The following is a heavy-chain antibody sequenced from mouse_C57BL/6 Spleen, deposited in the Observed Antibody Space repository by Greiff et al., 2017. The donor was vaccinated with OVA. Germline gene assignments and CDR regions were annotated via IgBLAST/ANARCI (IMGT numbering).Heavy chain of an antibody. Sequence: QVQLKESGPGLVQPSQSLSITCTVSGFSLTSYGVHWVRQPPGKGLEWLGVIWSGGSTDYNAAFISRLSISKDNSKSQDFFKRNSLPADDTAIYYCANNYCSRSYFAYWGQGTLVTVSA. V-gene: IGHV2-4*01. CDR3: ANNYCSRSYFAY. CDR1: GFSLTSYG. CDR2: IWSGGST. J-gene: IGHJ3*01. D-gene: IGHD1-1*01.